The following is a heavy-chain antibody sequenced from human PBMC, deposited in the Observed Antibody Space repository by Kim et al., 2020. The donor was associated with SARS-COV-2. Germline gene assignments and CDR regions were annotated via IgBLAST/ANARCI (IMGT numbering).Heavy chain of an antibody. CDR2: T. D-gene: IGHD5-12*01. V-gene: IGHV1-3*01. CDR3: ARNPVTTIVFDY. Sequence: THYSQNFHRSVDITRDTSANAAYVELGSLRSEDKAVYYCARNPVTTIVFDYWGQGTLVTVSS. J-gene: IGHJ4*02.